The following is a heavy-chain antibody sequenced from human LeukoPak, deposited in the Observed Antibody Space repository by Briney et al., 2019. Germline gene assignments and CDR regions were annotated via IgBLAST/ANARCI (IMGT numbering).Heavy chain of an antibody. CDR2: INLADSDT. D-gene: IGHD3-10*01. CDR1: GYSFTTHW. CDR3: ARQSRDGSKTRGYYFDY. Sequence: GESLKISCKGSGYSFTTHWIAWVRQMPGEGLECMGIINLADSDTRYRPTFQGQVTISVDKSINTAYLQWSSLKASDTAMYYCARQSRDGSKTRGYYFDYWGQETLVTVSS. J-gene: IGHJ4*02. V-gene: IGHV5-51*01.